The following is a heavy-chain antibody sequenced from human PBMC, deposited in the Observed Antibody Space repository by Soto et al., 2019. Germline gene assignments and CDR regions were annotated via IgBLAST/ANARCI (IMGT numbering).Heavy chain of an antibody. V-gene: IGHV3-30*18. CDR2: ISYDGSNK. J-gene: IGHJ4*02. CDR3: AKDSPSDDY. Sequence: GGSLRLSCAASGFTFSSYGMHWVRQAPGKGLEWVAVISYDGSNKYYADSVKGRFTISRDNSKNTLYLQMNSLRAEDTAVYYCAKDSPSDDYWGQGTLVTVSS. D-gene: IGHD2-2*01. CDR1: GFTFSSYG.